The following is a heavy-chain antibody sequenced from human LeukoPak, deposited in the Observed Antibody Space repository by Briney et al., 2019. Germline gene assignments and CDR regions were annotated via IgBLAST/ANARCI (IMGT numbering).Heavy chain of an antibody. CDR3: ARCGDGLPCDFDY. CDR2: ISSISSTM. Sequence: GGSLRLSCAASKFTFSDYYMSWIRQAPGKGLEWVSYISSISSTMYYADSVKGRFTISRDNAKNSLYLQMNSLRAEDTAIYYCARCGDGLPCDFDYWGQGTLVTVSS. V-gene: IGHV3-11*04. CDR1: KFTFSDYY. J-gene: IGHJ4*02. D-gene: IGHD3-10*01.